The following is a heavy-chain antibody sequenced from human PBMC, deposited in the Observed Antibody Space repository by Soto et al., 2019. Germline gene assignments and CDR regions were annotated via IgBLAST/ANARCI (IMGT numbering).Heavy chain of an antibody. CDR1: GFIFFSYA. J-gene: IGHJ5*02. V-gene: IGHV3-23*01. D-gene: IGHD2-8*01. CDR3: AKIEMGRFAH. Sequence: GGSLRLSCKGSGFIFFSYALSWVRQAPGKGLEWVSTISGSGGHTCYADSVKGRFVVSRDNDKNTVYLHMSSLAGDDTAVYFCAKIEMGRFAHWAQGTQVTASS. CDR2: ISGSGGHT.